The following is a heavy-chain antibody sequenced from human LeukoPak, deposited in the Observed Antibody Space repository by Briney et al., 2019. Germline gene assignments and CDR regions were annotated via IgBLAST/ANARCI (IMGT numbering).Heavy chain of an antibody. J-gene: IGHJ4*02. Sequence: GGSLRLSCAASGFTFSSYAMSWVRQAPGKGLEWVSGISDSGGSTYYADSVKGRFTIPRDNSKNTLYLQMNSLRAEDTAVYYCAKDKKAGSSPTYFDYWGQGTLVTVSS. CDR3: AKDKKAGSSPTYFDY. CDR2: ISDSGGST. D-gene: IGHD6-6*01. CDR1: GFTFSSYA. V-gene: IGHV3-23*01.